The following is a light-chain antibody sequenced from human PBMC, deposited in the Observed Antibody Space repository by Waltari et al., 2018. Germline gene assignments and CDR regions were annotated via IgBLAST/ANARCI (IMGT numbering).Light chain of an antibody. J-gene: IGKJ2*01. CDR1: QSVSSNY. CDR3: QQYGRSWNT. Sequence: EIVLTQSPGTLSLSPGERATLPCRASQSVSSNYLAWYQQRPGQAPRLLIHDSSSRATGIPDRFSGSGSGTDFTLTISRLEPEDFAVYYCQQYGRSWNTFGQGTKLEIK. CDR2: DSS. V-gene: IGKV3-20*01.